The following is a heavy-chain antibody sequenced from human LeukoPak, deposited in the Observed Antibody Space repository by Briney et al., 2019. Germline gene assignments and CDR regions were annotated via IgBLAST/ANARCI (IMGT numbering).Heavy chain of an antibody. CDR2: ISSSSSTI. J-gene: IGHJ4*02. CDR3: AKDISAVAGPFDY. D-gene: IGHD6-19*01. CDR1: GFTFSSYS. V-gene: IGHV3-48*04. Sequence: GGSLRLSCAASGFTFSSYSMNWVRQAPGKGLEWVSYISSSSSTIYYADSVKGRFTISRDNAKNSLYLQMNSLRAEDMALYYCAKDISAVAGPFDYWGQGTLVTVSS.